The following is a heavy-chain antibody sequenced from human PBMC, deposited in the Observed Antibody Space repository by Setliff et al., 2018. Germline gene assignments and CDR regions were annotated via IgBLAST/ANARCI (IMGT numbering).Heavy chain of an antibody. CDR2: INHSGST. J-gene: IGHJ5*02. V-gene: IGHV4-34*01. CDR1: GGSFSTYY. Sequence: SETLSLTCAVYGGSFSTYYWIWIRQPPGKGLEWIGEINHSGSTNYNPSLKSRVTISVDTSKNQFSLKLSSVTAADTAVYYCAREIYGSGLNWFDPWGQGTLVTVS. D-gene: IGHD3-10*01. CDR3: AREIYGSGLNWFDP.